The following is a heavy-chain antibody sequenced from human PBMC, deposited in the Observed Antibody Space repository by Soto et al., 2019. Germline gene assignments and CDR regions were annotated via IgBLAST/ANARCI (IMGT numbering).Heavy chain of an antibody. CDR2: IIPILGIA. D-gene: IGHD5-18*01. CDR1: GGTFSSYT. J-gene: IGHJ6*03. V-gene: IGHV1-69*02. CDR3: ALDTQYYYYMDV. Sequence: SVKVSCKASGGTFSSYTISWVRQAPGQGLEWMGRIIPILGIANYAQKFQGRVTITADKSTSTAYMELSSLRSEDTAVYYCALDTQYYYYMDVWGKGTTVTVSS.